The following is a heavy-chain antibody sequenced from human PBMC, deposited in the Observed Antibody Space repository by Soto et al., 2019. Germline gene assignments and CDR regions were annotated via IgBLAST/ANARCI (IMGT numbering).Heavy chain of an antibody. D-gene: IGHD3-10*01. J-gene: IGHJ4*02. V-gene: IGHV1-69*08. Sequence: QVQLVQSGAEVKKPGSSVKVSCKASGGTFSSYTISWVRQAPGQGLEWMGRIIPILGISNYAQKFQGRVTITADKPTSTAYMELSRLRSEDTAVYYCARDLTMVRGVIAYWGQGTLVTVSS. CDR1: GGTFSSYT. CDR2: IIPILGIS. CDR3: ARDLTMVRGVIAY.